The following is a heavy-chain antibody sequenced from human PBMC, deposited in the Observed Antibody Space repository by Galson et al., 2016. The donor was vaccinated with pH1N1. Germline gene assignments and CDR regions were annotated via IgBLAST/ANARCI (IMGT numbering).Heavy chain of an antibody. CDR1: GFSLTNTAEN. V-gene: IGHV2-5*02. J-gene: IGHJ5*02. CDR2: IYWDDDQ. CDR3: AHRRCNRNNFYYNSFDA. D-gene: IGHD3-10*01. Sequence: PALVKPTQTLTLTCSFSGFSLTNTAENVAWIRQPPGKSLEWLALIYWDDDQRYNPSLADRLTITKDTFKNQVVLTMTNMESADTGTYFCAHRRCNRNNFYYNSFDAWGQGILVTVSS.